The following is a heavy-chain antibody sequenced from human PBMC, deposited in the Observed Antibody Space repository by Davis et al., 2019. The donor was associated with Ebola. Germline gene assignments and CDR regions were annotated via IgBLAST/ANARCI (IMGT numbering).Heavy chain of an antibody. CDR1: GLTVSSYY. Sequence: GGSLRLSCAASGLTVSSYYMSWVRQAPGKGLEWVSVIYSGGRTYYADSVKGRFAISRDNLKNMLYLQMNSLRAEDTAVYFCARGGGSENYARWFDPWGQGTLVTVSS. V-gene: IGHV3-53*01. J-gene: IGHJ5*02. D-gene: IGHD3-10*01. CDR3: ARGGGSENYARWFDP. CDR2: IYSGGRT.